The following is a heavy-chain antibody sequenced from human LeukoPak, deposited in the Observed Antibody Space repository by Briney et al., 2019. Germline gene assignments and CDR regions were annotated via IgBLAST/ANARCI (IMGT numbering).Heavy chain of an antibody. CDR3: AREAYDVLTSDWFDP. CDR1: GASISSGEYY. D-gene: IGHD3-9*01. V-gene: IGHV4-61*02. CDR2: IYTSGST. Sequence: KPSETLSLTCTVSGASISSGEYYWSWIRQPAGKGLEWIGRIYTSGSTNYNPSLKGRVTISVDTSKNQFSLKLSSVTAADTAMYYCAREAYDVLTSDWFDPWGQGTLVTVSS. J-gene: IGHJ5*02.